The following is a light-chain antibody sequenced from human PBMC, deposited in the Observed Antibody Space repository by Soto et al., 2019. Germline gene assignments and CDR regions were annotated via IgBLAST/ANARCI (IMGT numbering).Light chain of an antibody. CDR2: KAS. V-gene: IGKV1-5*03. CDR1: QTISSW. CDR3: QHYNSYSEA. J-gene: IGKJ1*01. Sequence: QMTQSPSTLSGSVGDRVTITCRASQTISSWLAWYQQKPGKAPKLLIYKASTLKSGVPSRFSGSGSGTELTITISSLQPDDFETYYCQHYNSYSEAFGQGTKVDIK.